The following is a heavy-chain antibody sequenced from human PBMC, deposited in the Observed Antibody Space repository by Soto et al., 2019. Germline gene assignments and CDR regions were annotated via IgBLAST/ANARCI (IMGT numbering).Heavy chain of an antibody. V-gene: IGHV2-5*02. CDR1: GFSLSTSGVS. D-gene: IGHD3-10*01. Sequence: SGPTLVNPTQTLTLTCTFSGFSLSTSGVSVRWIRQPPGKALECLALIYWDVDKRYRPSLKSRLTITMDTSKNQMVLTMTNMDPVDTGKYYCAHRIQSEYYYNGGTFNYWGQGALVTVS. CDR2: IYWDVDK. J-gene: IGHJ4*02. CDR3: AHRIQSEYYYNGGTFNY.